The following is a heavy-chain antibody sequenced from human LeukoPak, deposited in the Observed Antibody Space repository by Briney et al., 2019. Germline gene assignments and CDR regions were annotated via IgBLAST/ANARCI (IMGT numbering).Heavy chain of an antibody. J-gene: IGHJ4*02. CDR3: ARVRGGGGGSFYFGY. D-gene: IGHD1-26*01. CDR2: ISSSSSYI. Sequence: GGSLRLSCAASGFTFSTYSMNWVRPAPGKGLEWVSSISSSSSYIYYADSLKGRFTISRDNAKNSLYLQMNSLRAEDTAVYYCARVRGGGGGSFYFGYWGQGTLVTVSS. V-gene: IGHV3-21*01. CDR1: GFTFSTYS.